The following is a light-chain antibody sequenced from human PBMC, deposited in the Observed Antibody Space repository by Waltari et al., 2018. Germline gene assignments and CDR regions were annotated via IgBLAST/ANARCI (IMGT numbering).Light chain of an antibody. Sequence: IQMTQSPSSLSQLVVDRVTITCQASQDISNYLNCFQQKPGKAPKLLIYDASNLETGVPSRFSGSGSGTDFTFTISSLQPEDIATYYCQQYDNLPTFGQGTRLEIK. CDR3: QQYDNLPT. V-gene: IGKV1-33*01. J-gene: IGKJ5*01. CDR1: QDISNY. CDR2: DAS.